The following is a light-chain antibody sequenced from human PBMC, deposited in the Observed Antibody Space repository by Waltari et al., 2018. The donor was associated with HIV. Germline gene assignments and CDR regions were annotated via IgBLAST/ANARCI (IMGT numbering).Light chain of an antibody. J-gene: IGLJ3*02. V-gene: IGLV2-14*01. CDR3: SSYTTSSTLVV. CDR2: EVS. Sequence: QSALTQPASVSGSPGQSITISCTGTSSDVGVYDYVSWYQQHPGKAPKLMIFEVSYRPSGVSCRFSGSKSGNTASLTISGLRAEDEADYYCSSYTTSSTLVVFGGGTRLTVL. CDR1: SSDVGVYDY.